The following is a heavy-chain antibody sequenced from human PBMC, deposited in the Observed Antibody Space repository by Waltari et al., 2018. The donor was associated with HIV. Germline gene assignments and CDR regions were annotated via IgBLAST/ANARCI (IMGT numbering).Heavy chain of an antibody. Sequence: EVQLVESGGGLVKPGGSLRLSCAASGFTFSNAWMSWVRQAPGKGLECVGRIKSKTDGGTTDYAAPVKGRFTISRDDSKNTLYLQMNSLKTEDTAVYYCAIRTIFGALQHWGQGTLVTVSS. J-gene: IGHJ1*01. V-gene: IGHV3-15*01. CDR1: GFTFSNAW. CDR2: IKSKTDGGTT. D-gene: IGHD3-3*01. CDR3: AIRTIFGALQH.